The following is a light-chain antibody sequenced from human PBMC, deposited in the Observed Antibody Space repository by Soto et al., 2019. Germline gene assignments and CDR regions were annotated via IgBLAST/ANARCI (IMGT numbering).Light chain of an antibody. Sequence: VMTQSPLSLPVTPGEPASISCRSSQSLLHSNGYNYLDWYLQKPGQSPQLLIYLGSNRASGVPDRFSGSGSGTDFTLKISRVEAEDVGVYYCMQALQTQPFGQGTKVAIK. CDR3: MQALQTQP. CDR1: QSLLHSNGYNY. CDR2: LGS. J-gene: IGKJ1*01. V-gene: IGKV2-28*01.